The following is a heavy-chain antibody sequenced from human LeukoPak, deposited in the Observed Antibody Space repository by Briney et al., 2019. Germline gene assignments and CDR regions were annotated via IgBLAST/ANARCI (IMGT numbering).Heavy chain of an antibody. CDR2: IHHSGST. D-gene: IGHD1-26*01. J-gene: IGHJ4*02. CDR1: GGSFSGYY. V-gene: IGHV4-34*01. Sequence: SETLSLTCAVYGGSFSGYYWSWIHQPPGKGLEWIGDIHHSGSTNYNPSLKSRVAISMDTSKNQFSLKLNSVTAADTAVYFCARKWDKYCFDYWGQGTLVTVSS. CDR3: ARKWDKYCFDY.